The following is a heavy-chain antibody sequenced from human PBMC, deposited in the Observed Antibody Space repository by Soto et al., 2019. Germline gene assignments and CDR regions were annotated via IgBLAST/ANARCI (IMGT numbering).Heavy chain of an antibody. J-gene: IGHJ6*02. CDR3: ASSIAAPHYYYYYGMDV. V-gene: IGHV3-23*01. D-gene: IGHD6-6*01. CDR1: GFTFSSYA. Sequence: LRLSCAASGFTFSSYAMSWVRQAPGKGLEWVSAISGSGGSTYYADSVKGRFTISRDNSKNTLYLQMNSLRAEDTAVYYCASSIAAPHYYYYYGMDVWGQGTTVTVSS. CDR2: ISGSGGST.